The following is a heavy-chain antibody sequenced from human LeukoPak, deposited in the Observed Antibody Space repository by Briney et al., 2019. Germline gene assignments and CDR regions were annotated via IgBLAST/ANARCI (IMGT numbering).Heavy chain of an antibody. V-gene: IGHV4-31*03. D-gene: IGHD3-3*01. CDR2: IYYSGST. CDR3: ARGEGWSGYPSYMDV. J-gene: IGHJ6*03. Sequence: SQTLSLTCTVSGDSISRGGHYWSWIRQLPGKGLEWIGYIYYSGSTYYNPSLKGRLTISVDTSTTQFSLRLSSVTAADTAVYYCARGEGWSGYPSYMDVWGTGTTVTVSS. CDR1: GDSISRGGHY.